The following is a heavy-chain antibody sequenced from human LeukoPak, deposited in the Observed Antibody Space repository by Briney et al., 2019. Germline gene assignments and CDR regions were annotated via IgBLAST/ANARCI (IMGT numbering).Heavy chain of an antibody. CDR2: ISYDGSNK. V-gene: IGHV3-30*18. CDR1: GFTSSSCG. D-gene: IGHD2-21*01. J-gene: IGHJ6*03. Sequence: GGSLRLSCAASGFTSSSCGMHWVRQAPGKGLEWVAVISYDGSNKYYADSVKGRFTISRDNSKNTLYLQMNSLRAEDTAVYYCAKGLIADYYMDVWGKGTTVTVSS. CDR3: AKGLIADYYMDV.